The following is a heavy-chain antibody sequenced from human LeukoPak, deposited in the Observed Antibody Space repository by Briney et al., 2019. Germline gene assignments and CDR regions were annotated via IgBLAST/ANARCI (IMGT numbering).Heavy chain of an antibody. CDR3: ARGGDNSLDSSYHRPFDY. V-gene: IGHV4-34*01. CDR1: GGSFSGYY. D-gene: IGHD6-6*01. Sequence: SETLSLTCAVYGGSFSGYYWSWIRQPPGKGLECVGEINHSGSTNYNPSLKSRVTISVDTSKNQFSLKLSSVTAADTAVYYCARGGDNSLDSSYHRPFDYWGQGTLVTVSS. CDR2: INHSGST. J-gene: IGHJ4*02.